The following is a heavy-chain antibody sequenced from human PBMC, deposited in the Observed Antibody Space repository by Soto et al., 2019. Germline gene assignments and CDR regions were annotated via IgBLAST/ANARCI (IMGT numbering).Heavy chain of an antibody. Sequence: SETLSLTCTVSGGSISSGGYYWSWIRQHPGKGLEWIGYIYYSGSTYYNPSLKSRVTISVDTSKNQFSLKLSSVTAADTAVYYCAREVRYPNWFDPWGQGTLVTVSS. CDR1: GGSISSGGYY. CDR2: IYYSGST. D-gene: IGHD3-16*02. CDR3: AREVRYPNWFDP. V-gene: IGHV4-31*03. J-gene: IGHJ5*02.